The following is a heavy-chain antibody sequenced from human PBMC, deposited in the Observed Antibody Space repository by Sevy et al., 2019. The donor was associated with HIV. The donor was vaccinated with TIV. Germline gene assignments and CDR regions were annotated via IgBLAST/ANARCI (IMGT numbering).Heavy chain of an antibody. J-gene: IGHJ5*02. V-gene: IGHV4-31*03. Sequence: SETLSLTCTVSGGSISSGGYYWSWIRQHPGKGLEWIGYIYYSGSTYYNPSLKSRVTISVDTSKKQFSLKLSFVTAADTAVYYCARGGPVMTTVTILNWFDPWGQGTLVTVSS. D-gene: IGHD4-17*01. CDR1: GGSISSGGYY. CDR3: ARGGPVMTTVTILNWFDP. CDR2: IYYSGST.